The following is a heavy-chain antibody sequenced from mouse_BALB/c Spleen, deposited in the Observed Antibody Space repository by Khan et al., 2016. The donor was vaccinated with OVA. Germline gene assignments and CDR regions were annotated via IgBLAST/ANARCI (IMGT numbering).Heavy chain of an antibody. CDR1: GFTFTNYG. D-gene: IGHD2-14*01. Sequence: QIQLVQSGPELKKPGETVKISCKASGFTFTNYGMNWVKQAPGMGLKWMGWINTYTGEPTYADDFKGRFAFSLETSASTAYLLINNLKNEDTATYFCARKNYRYDRFFDVWGAGTTVTVSS. CDR2: INTYTGEP. J-gene: IGHJ1*01. V-gene: IGHV9-3-1*01. CDR3: ARKNYRYDRFFDV.